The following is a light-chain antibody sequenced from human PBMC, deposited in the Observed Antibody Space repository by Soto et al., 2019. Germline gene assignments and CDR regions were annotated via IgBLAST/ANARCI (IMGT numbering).Light chain of an antibody. Sequence: EIVMTQSPVTLSVSPGESATLSCRASQSVSSKVAWYQQKSGQAPRLLIYSASTRATCIPARFSGSGSGTEFTLTISSLQSEDFAVYYCQQYNNWPLTFGGGTKVELK. CDR3: QQYNNWPLT. J-gene: IGKJ4*01. CDR1: QSVSSK. CDR2: SAS. V-gene: IGKV3D-15*01.